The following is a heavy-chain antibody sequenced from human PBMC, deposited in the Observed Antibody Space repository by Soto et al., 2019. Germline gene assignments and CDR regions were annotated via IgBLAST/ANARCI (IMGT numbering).Heavy chain of an antibody. CDR1: GGSISSYY. Sequence: SETLSLTCTVSGGSISSYYWSWIRQPPGKGLEWIGYIYYSGSTNYNPSLKSRVTISVDTSENQFSLKLSSVTAADTAVYYCARVPTPIYGAVSSYMDVWGKGTTLTVSS. D-gene: IGHD3-3*01. CDR3: ARVPTPIYGAVSSYMDV. J-gene: IGHJ6*03. CDR2: IYYSGST. V-gene: IGHV4-59*01.